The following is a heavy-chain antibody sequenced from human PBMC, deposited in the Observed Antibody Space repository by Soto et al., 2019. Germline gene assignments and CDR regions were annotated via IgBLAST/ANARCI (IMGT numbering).Heavy chain of an antibody. D-gene: IGHD2-2*01. V-gene: IGHV3-30-3*01. Sequence: QVQLVESGGGVVQPGRSLRLSCAASGFTFSSYAMHWVRQAPGKGLEWVAVISYDGSNKYYADSVKGRFTIARDNSKNTLYLQMNSLRAEDTAVDYCARALGGQLLDHHYYGMDVWGQGTTVTVSS. J-gene: IGHJ6*02. CDR2: ISYDGSNK. CDR1: GFTFSSYA. CDR3: ARALGGQLLDHHYYGMDV.